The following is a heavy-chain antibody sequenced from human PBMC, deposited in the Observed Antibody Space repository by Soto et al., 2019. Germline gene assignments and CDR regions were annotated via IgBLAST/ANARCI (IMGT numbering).Heavy chain of an antibody. D-gene: IGHD2-2*01. Sequence: EVQLVESGGGSVQPGGSLRLSCAASGFTFSSYWMSWVRQAPGKGLVWVANIKGDGSERHYVDSVKGRIIISRDNAKSSLFLQMNSLSVEDTAVYYCARDGCTSATCDVYGMDVWGQGTTVMVSS. CDR2: IKGDGSER. CDR1: GFTFSSYW. CDR3: ARDGCTSATCDVYGMDV. V-gene: IGHV3-7*03. J-gene: IGHJ6*02.